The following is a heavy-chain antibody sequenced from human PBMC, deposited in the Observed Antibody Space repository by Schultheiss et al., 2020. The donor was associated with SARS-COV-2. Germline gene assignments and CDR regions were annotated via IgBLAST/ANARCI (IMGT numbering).Heavy chain of an antibody. Sequence: GGSLRLSCAASGFTFSSYEMNWVRQAPGKGLEWVSYISSSGSTIYYADSVKGRFTISRDNAKNSLYLQMNSLRAEDTAVYYCARDRKATAGTGFGFDPWGQGTLVTVSS. V-gene: IGHV3-48*03. CDR1: GFTFSSYE. CDR2: ISSSGSTI. J-gene: IGHJ5*02. CDR3: ARDRKATAGTGFGFDP. D-gene: IGHD1-14*01.